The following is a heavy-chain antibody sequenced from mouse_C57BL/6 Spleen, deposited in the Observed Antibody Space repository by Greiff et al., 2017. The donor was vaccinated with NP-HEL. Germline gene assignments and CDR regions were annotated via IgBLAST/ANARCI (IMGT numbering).Heavy chain of an antibody. Sequence: DVQLQESGAELVRPGASVKLSCTASGFNIKDDYMHWVKQRPEQGLEWIGWIDPENGDTEYASKFQGKATITADTSSNTAYLQLSSLTSEDTAVYYCSPLLLRGRGFAYWGQGTLVTVSA. D-gene: IGHD1-1*01. J-gene: IGHJ3*01. CDR1: GFNIKDDY. CDR3: SPLLLRGRGFAY. CDR2: IDPENGDT. V-gene: IGHV14-4*01.